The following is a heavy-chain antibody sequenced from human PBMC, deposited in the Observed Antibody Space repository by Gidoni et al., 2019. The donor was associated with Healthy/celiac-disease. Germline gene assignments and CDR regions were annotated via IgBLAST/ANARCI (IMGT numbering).Heavy chain of an antibody. CDR3: ARHPETLIVVVSPAWIDY. J-gene: IGHJ4*02. Sequence: QLQLQESGPGLVKPSETLSLTCTVSGGSISSSSYYWGWIRQPPGKGLEWIGSIYYSGSTYYNPSLKSRVTISVDTSKNQFSLKLSSVTAADTAVYYCARHPETLIVVVSPAWIDYWGQGTLVTVSS. CDR2: IYYSGST. CDR1: GGSISSSSYY. V-gene: IGHV4-39*01. D-gene: IGHD3-22*01.